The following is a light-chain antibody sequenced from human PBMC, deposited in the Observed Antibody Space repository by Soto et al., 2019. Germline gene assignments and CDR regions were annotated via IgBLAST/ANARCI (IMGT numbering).Light chain of an antibody. J-gene: IGLJ2*01. CDR3: SSYTSSSILV. CDR2: EVT. V-gene: IGLV2-14*01. Sequence: QSALTQPASVSGSPGQSLTISCIGSSSDVGGYNYVSWYQQHPGKAPKLMIYEVTNRPSGVSNRFSGSKSGNSASLTSSGLQAEDEADYYCSSYTSSSILVFGGGTKLTVL. CDR1: SSDVGGYNY.